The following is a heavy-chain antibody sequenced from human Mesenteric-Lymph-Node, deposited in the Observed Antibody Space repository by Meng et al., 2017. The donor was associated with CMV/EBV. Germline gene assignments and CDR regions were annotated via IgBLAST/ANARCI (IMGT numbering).Heavy chain of an antibody. Sequence: SVKVSCKASGGTFSSYTISWVRQAPGQGLEWMGRIIPILGIANYAQKFQGRVTITADKSTSTAYMELSSLRSEDTAVYYCARAGYRFRGLPDYWGQGTLVTVSS. J-gene: IGHJ4*02. CDR2: IIPILGIA. CDR1: GGTFSSYT. CDR3: ARAGYRFRGLPDY. D-gene: IGHD3-10*01. V-gene: IGHV1-69*02.